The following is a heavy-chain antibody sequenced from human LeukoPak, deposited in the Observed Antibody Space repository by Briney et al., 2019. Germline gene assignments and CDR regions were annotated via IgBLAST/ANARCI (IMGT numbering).Heavy chain of an antibody. J-gene: IGHJ4*02. CDR3: GIVKEMATTEGPYYFDY. CDR2: IIPILGIA. CDR1: GGTFSSYA. V-gene: IGHV1-69*04. Sequence: GSSVKVSCKASGGTFSSYAISWVRQAPGQGLEWMGRIIPILGIANYAQKFQGRVTITADKSTSTAYMELSSLRSEDTAVYYCGIVKEMATTEGPYYFDYWGQGTLVTVSS. D-gene: IGHD5-24*01.